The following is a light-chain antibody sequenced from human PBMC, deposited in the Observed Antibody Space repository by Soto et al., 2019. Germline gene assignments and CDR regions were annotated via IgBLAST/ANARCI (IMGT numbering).Light chain of an antibody. CDR1: QSISSW. J-gene: IGKJ1*01. CDR3: QQYRSWPRT. V-gene: IGKV1-5*01. CDR2: DAS. Sequence: DIQMTQSPSTLSASVGDRVTITCRASQSISSWLAWYQQKPGKAPKLLIYDASSLESGVPSRFSGSGSETEFTLTISSLQPDDFATYYCQQYRSWPRTFGQGSKVEI.